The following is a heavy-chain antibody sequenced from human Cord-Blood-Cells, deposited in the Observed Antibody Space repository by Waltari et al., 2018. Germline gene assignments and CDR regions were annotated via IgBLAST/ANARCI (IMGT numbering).Heavy chain of an antibody. Sequence: EVQLVESGGGLVQPGGSLRLSCAASGFTFRSYWMHWVRQAPGKGLVWVSRINSDGSSTSYADSVKGRFTISRDNAKNTLYLQMNSLRAEDTAVYYCARGPLGQWSRNAFDIWGQGTMVTVSS. V-gene: IGHV3-74*01. D-gene: IGHD1-26*01. CDR1: GFTFRSYW. CDR2: INSDGSST. J-gene: IGHJ3*02. CDR3: ARGPLGQWSRNAFDI.